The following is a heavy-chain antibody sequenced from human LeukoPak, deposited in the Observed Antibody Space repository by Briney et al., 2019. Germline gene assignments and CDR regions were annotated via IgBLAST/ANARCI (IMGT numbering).Heavy chain of an antibody. Sequence: PSQTLSLTCSVPGGSISSGSYHWSLILQPARKGLEWIGRIYTSGSTNYNPSLKSRVTISVDTSKNQFSLKLSSVTAADTAVYYCAGGVRDGYNPRWGQGTLVTVSS. J-gene: IGHJ4*02. CDR1: GGSISSGSYH. D-gene: IGHD5-24*01. CDR2: IYTSGST. CDR3: AGGVRDGYNPR. V-gene: IGHV4-61*02.